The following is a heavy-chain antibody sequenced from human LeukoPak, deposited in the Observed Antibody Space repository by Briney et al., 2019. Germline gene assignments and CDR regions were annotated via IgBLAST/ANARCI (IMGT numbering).Heavy chain of an antibody. D-gene: IGHD2-2*01. V-gene: IGHV3-48*01. CDR2: ISSSSSTI. CDR1: GFTFSSYS. Sequence: GGSLRLSCAASGFTFSSYSMNWVRQAPGKGLEWVSYISSSSSTIYYADSVKGRFTISRDNAKNSLYLQMNSLRAEDTAVYYCAKDSREVLVPAATRDYWGQGTLVTVSS. J-gene: IGHJ4*02. CDR3: AKDSREVLVPAATRDY.